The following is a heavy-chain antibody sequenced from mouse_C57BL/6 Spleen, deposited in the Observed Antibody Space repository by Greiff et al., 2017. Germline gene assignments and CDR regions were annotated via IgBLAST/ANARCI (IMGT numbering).Heavy chain of an antibody. Sequence: SGPELVKPGASVKISCKASGYAFSSSWMNWVKQRPGKGLEWIGRIYPGDGDTNYNGKFKGKATLTADKSSSTAYMQLSSLTSEDSAVYFCARGGFDYWGQGTTLTVSS. CDR3: ARGGFDY. V-gene: IGHV1-82*01. CDR2: IYPGDGDT. CDR1: GYAFSSSW. J-gene: IGHJ2*01.